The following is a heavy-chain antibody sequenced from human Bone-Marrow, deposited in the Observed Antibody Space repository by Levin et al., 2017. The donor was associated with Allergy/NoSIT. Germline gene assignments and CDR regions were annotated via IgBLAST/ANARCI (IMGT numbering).Heavy chain of an antibody. Sequence: RGESLKISCAASGFTFSTYAMTWVRQAPGKGLEWVSTTGGSGGDKYYADSVRGRFTISRDNSKNTLYLQMDSLRVEDTAIYYCAKGGIDSYWYFTLWGRGTLVTVSS. D-gene: IGHD3-16*01. CDR3: AKGGIDSYWYFTL. CDR1: GFTFSTYA. V-gene: IGHV3-23*01. CDR2: TGGSGGDK. J-gene: IGHJ2*01.